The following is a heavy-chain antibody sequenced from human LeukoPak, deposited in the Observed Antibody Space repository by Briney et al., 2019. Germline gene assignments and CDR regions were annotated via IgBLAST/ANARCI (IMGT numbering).Heavy chain of an antibody. V-gene: IGHV1-58*02. Sequence: ASVTVSCTASGFTFTSSAMQWVRQARGQRLEWIGWIVVGSGNTNYAQKFQGRVTITADESTSTAYMELSSLRSEDTAVYYCARGNPGSGSYYYGMDVWGQGTTVTVSS. D-gene: IGHD3-10*01. CDR3: ARGNPGSGSYYYGMDV. CDR1: GFTFTSSA. CDR2: IVVGSGNT. J-gene: IGHJ6*02.